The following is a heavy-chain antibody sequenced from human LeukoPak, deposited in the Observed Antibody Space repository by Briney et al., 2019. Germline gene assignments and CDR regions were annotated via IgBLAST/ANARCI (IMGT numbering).Heavy chain of an antibody. CDR2: IYYSGST. V-gene: IGHV4-30-4*08. CDR3: AREEPAARVGY. J-gene: IGHJ4*02. D-gene: IGHD2-2*01. Sequence: PSETLSLTCTVSGGSISSGDYYWSSVRQPPGTGLEWIGYIYYSGSTYYNPSLKSRVTISVDTSKNQFSLKLSSVTAADTAVYYCAREEPAARVGYWGQGTLVTVSS. CDR1: GGSISSGDYY.